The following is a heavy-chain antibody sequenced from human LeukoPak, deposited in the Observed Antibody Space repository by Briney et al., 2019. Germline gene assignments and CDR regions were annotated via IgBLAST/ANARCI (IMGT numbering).Heavy chain of an antibody. CDR3: AAGAGWLIDY. CDR2: IKKDGSEK. Sequence: PGGSLRLSCAASGFTFSNYWMNWVRQAPGKGLEWVATIKKDGSEKIYVDSVRGRFTISRDNAKNTLYLQMNSLRAEDTAVYYCAAGAGWLIDYWGQGTLVTVSS. CDR1: GFTFSNYW. D-gene: IGHD6-19*01. V-gene: IGHV3-7*01. J-gene: IGHJ4*02.